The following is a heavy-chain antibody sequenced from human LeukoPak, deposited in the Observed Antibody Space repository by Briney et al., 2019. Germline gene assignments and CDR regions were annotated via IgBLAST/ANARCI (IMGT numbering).Heavy chain of an antibody. J-gene: IGHJ4*02. D-gene: IGHD1-26*01. V-gene: IGHV5-51*01. CDR3: ARLARGVGIPYLDY. Sequence: RYSPSFQGQVTISADKSISTAYVQWSSLKASDTAIYYCARLARGVGIPYLDYWGQGTLVTVSS.